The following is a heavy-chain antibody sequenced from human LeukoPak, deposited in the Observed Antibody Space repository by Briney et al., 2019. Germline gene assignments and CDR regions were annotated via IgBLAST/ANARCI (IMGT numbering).Heavy chain of an antibody. V-gene: IGHV4-30-2*01. CDR2: FYDSEST. J-gene: IGHJ4*02. CDR3: ARDRRNSLAVGY. CDR1: GGSVSSGSSY. Sequence: SETLSLTCTVSGGSVSSGSSYWSWIRQPPGKGLEWIGYFYDSESTYYNPSLKSRVAISVDRSKNQFSLRLNSVTAADTAVYYCARDRRNSLAVGYWGQGTLVTVSS. D-gene: IGHD4-23*01.